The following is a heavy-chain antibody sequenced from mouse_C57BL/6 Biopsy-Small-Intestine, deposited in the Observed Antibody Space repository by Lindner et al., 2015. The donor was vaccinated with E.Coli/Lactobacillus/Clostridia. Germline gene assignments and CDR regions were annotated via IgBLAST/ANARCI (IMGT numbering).Heavy chain of an antibody. D-gene: IGHD2-1*01. V-gene: IGHV1-84*01. CDR2: IYPRNGDT. J-gene: IGHJ4*01. CDR1: GYTFTDYS. CDR3: ARERIYYANFPYALDY. Sequence: VQLQESGPDLVKPGTSVQLSCKASGYTFTDYSIHWLKQSPGQGLEWIGWIYPRNGDTKYNDNFKAKATMTADKSSSTAYMQLSSLTSEDSAVYFCARERIYYANFPYALDYWGQGTSVTVSS.